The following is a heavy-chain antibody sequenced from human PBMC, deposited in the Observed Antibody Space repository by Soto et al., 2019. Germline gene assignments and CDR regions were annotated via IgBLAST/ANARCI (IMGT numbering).Heavy chain of an antibody. CDR2: ISYDGSNK. J-gene: IGHJ4*02. V-gene: IGHV3-30*18. CDR3: AKENKYYDCIGYYPAGY. CDR1: GFTFSSYG. Sequence: QVQLVESGGGVVQPGRSLRLSCAASGFTFSSYGMHWVRQAPGKGLEWVALISYDGSNKYYADSVKGRFTISRDNSKNTLYLQMNSLRAEDTAVYYCAKENKYYDCIGYYPAGYWGQGTLVTVSS. D-gene: IGHD3-22*01.